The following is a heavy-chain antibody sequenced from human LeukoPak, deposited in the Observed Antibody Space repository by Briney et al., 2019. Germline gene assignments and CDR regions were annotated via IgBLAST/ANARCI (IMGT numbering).Heavy chain of an antibody. D-gene: IGHD3-3*01. Sequence: PGGSLRLSCAASGFTFSSYGMHWVRQAPGKGLEWVAVISYDGSNKYYADSVKGRFTISRDNSKNTLYLQMNSLRAEDTAMYYCAKRWSGYHSSEVWGQGTLVTVSS. J-gene: IGHJ4*02. CDR3: AKRWSGYHSSEV. V-gene: IGHV3-30*18. CDR2: ISYDGSNK. CDR1: GFTFSSYG.